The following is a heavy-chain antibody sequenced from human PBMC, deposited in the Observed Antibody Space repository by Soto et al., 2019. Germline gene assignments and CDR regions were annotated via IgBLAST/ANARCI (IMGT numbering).Heavy chain of an antibody. CDR2: IFSNDEK. D-gene: IGHD2-2*01. J-gene: IGHJ5*02. V-gene: IGHV2-26*01. CDR1: GFSLSNARMG. Sequence: SGPTLVNPTETLTLTCTVSGFSLSNARMGASWIRQPPGKALEWLAHIFSNDEKSYSTSLKSRLTISKDTSKSQVVLTMTNMDPVDTATYYCARLKDCSSTSCYPGYNWFDPWGQGTLVTVSS. CDR3: ARLKDCSSTSCYPGYNWFDP.